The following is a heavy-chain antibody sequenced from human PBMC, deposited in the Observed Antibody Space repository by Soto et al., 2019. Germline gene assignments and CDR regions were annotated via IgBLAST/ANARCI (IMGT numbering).Heavy chain of an antibody. CDR3: NKDPGSSGWYLGDAFDI. D-gene: IGHD6-19*01. CDR1: GFTFSNAW. J-gene: IGHJ3*02. V-gene: IGHV3-15*01. CDR2: IKSKTDGVTT. Sequence: GGSLRLSCSASGFTFSNAWMSWVRQAPGKGLEWVGRIKSKTDGVTTEYAAPVKGRFTSSRDDSKNTLYLQMNSLKTEDTAVYYGNKDPGSSGWYLGDAFDIWGQGTMVTVSS.